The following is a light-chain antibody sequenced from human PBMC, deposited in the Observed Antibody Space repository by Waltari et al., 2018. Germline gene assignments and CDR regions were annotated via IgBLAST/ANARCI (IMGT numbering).Light chain of an antibody. V-gene: IGLV1-44*01. Sequence: QSVLSQPPSASGTPGQRVTISCAGRASNIGNNVVNWYQQVPGKAPKLLISRSERPPSGVPARFSASKSGTSASLAISGLQSEDEADYYCAAWDDSLNGHWVFGGGTKVTV. CDR3: AAWDDSLNGHWV. J-gene: IGLJ3*02. CDR1: ASNIGNNV. CDR2: RSE.